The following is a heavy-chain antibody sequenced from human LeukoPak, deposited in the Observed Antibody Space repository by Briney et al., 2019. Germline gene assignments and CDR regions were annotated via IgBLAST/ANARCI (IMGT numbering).Heavy chain of an antibody. Sequence: SETLSLTCTVSGDSISSHYWSWIRQPPGKGLEWIGYIYNSGSTNYNPSLKSRVTISVDTSKNQFSLNLSSVTAADTAVYYCARLSIVGATLPDFDYWGQGTLVTVSS. CDR3: ARLSIVGATLPDFDY. CDR1: GDSISSHY. V-gene: IGHV4-59*11. J-gene: IGHJ4*02. D-gene: IGHD1-26*01. CDR2: IYNSGST.